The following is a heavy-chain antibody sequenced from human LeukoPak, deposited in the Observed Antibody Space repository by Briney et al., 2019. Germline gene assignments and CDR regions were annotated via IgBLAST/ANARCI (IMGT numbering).Heavy chain of an antibody. J-gene: IGHJ4*02. CDR1: GGSFGGYY. D-gene: IGHD3-22*01. V-gene: IGHV4-34*01. CDR3: ARLPYYYDSSGYYYFSFDY. CDR2: INHSGST. Sequence: SETLSLTCAVYGGSFGGYYWSWIRQPPGKGLEWIGEINHSGSTNYNPSLKSRVTISVDTSKNQFSLKLSSVTAADTAVYYCARLPYYYDSSGYYYFSFDYWGQGTLVTVSS.